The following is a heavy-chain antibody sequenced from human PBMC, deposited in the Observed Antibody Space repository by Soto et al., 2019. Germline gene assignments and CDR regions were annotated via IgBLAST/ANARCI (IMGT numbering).Heavy chain of an antibody. J-gene: IGHJ6*02. CDR2: ISYDGNYK. CDR1: GFSFSSYG. D-gene: IGHD5-12*01. Sequence: QVRLVESGGGVVQPGRSLRLSCVASGFSFSSYGMLWVRQAPGKGLEWVAVISYDGNYKSYADSVKGRITISRDNSKKTLYLQMNSLRPEDTAVFYCAKDPVEMAPRTGYYGMDVWGQGTTVTVSS. CDR3: AKDPVEMAPRTGYYGMDV. V-gene: IGHV3-30*18.